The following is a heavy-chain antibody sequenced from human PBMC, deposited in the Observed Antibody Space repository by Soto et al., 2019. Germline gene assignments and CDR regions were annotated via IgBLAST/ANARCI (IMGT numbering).Heavy chain of an antibody. CDR3: ARGGILTGYNYYYGMDV. V-gene: IGHV1-2*04. D-gene: IGHD3-9*01. J-gene: IGHJ6*02. Sequence: ASVEVSCKXSGYTFTGYYMHWVRQAPGQGLEWMGWINPNSGGTNYAQKFQGWVTMTRDTSISTAYMELSRLRSDDMAVYYCARGGILTGYNYYYGMDVWGQGTTVTVSS. CDR1: GYTFTGYY. CDR2: INPNSGGT.